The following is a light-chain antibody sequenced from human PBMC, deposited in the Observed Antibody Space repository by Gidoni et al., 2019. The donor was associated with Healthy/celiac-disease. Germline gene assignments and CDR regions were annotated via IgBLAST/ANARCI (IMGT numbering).Light chain of an antibody. V-gene: IGKV3-11*01. Sequence: EIVFTQSPATLSLSPGERATLSCRASQSVSSYLAWYQQKPGQAPRLLIYDASNRATGIPARFSGSGSGTDFTLTISSVDPEDFAVYYCQQRSNWPLTFGGGTKVEIK. J-gene: IGKJ4*01. CDR3: QQRSNWPLT. CDR2: DAS. CDR1: QSVSSY.